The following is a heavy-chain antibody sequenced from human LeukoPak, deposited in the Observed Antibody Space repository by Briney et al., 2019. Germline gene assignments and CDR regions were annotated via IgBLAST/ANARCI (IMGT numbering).Heavy chain of an antibody. Sequence: GGSLRLSCAASGFTFSSYWISWVRQAPGKGLEWVANIKQDGSEKYYVDSVKGRFTISRDNAKNSLYLQMNSLRAEDTAVYYCARDQRFLVSWGQGTLVTVSS. J-gene: IGHJ4*02. V-gene: IGHV3-7*01. CDR1: GFTFSSYW. CDR3: ARDQRFLVS. CDR2: IKQDGSEK. D-gene: IGHD3-3*01.